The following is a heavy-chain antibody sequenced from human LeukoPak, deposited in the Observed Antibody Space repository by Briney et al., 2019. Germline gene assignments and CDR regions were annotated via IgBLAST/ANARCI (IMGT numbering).Heavy chain of an antibody. CDR2: INPNSGGT. Sequence: ASVKVSCKASGYTFTGYYMHWVRQAPGQGLEWMGWINPNSGGTNYAQKFQGRVTMTRDTSISTAYMELSRLRSDDTAVYYCARLPGYYDSSGYLRWGRGTLVTVSS. CDR3: ARLPGYYDSSGYLR. V-gene: IGHV1-2*02. CDR1: GYTFTGYY. J-gene: IGHJ4*02. D-gene: IGHD3-22*01.